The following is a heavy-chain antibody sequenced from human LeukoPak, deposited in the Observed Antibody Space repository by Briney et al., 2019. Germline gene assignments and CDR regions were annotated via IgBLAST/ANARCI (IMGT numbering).Heavy chain of an antibody. CDR1: GAPISNYY. J-gene: IGHJ4*02. Sequence: SETLSLTCTVSGAPISNYYWSWIRQPAGKGLEWIGRVYTSGITNYNPSFGSRVTMSVDKSKNQLSLKLTSVTAADAAVYYCAGRDYWGQGTLVTVSS. CDR3: AGRDY. CDR2: VYTSGIT. V-gene: IGHV4-4*07.